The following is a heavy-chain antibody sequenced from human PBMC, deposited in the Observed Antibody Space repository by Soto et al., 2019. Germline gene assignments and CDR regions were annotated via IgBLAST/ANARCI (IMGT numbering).Heavy chain of an antibody. V-gene: IGHV4-4*02. CDR3: ALFLKARPATQLCMVYFDY. Sequence: SQNLSLTCAVSGGSISSSNWWSWVRQPPGKGLEWIGEIYHSGSTNYNPSLKSRVTISVDKSKNQFSLKLSSVTAADTAVYYCALFLKARPATQLCMVYFDYSVQ. CDR1: GGSISSSNW. J-gene: IGHJ4*02. D-gene: IGHD2-15*01. CDR2: IYHSGST.